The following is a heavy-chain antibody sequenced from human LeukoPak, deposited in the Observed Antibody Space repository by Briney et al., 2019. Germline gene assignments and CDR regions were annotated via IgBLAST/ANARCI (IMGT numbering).Heavy chain of an antibody. J-gene: IGHJ4*02. CDR1: GFTFSSYW. CDR2: ISGSGGTT. V-gene: IGHV3-23*01. D-gene: IGHD3-3*01. CDR3: ARVHYVFWSGYLIH. Sequence: GGSLRLSCAASGFTFSSYWMSWVRQAPGKGLEWVSAISGSGGTTYYADSVKGRFTISRDNSQNILYLQMNSLRAEDTAVYYCARVHYVFWSGYLIHWGQGTLVTVSS.